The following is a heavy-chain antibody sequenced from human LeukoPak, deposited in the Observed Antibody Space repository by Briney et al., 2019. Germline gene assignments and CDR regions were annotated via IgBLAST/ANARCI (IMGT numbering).Heavy chain of an antibody. V-gene: IGHV3-23*01. CDR3: TRVRSGYYLDT. CDR1: GFTSNNYG. D-gene: IGHD3-3*01. CDR2: ISGDGGTT. J-gene: IGHJ4*02. Sequence: PGGSLRLSCTASGFTSNNYGVAWVRQAPGKGLEWVSVISGDGGTTFYAPFLKGCFTISRDNSKNMVYLQMNSLRAEDTAIYSCTRVRSGYYLDTWGQGIQVTVSS.